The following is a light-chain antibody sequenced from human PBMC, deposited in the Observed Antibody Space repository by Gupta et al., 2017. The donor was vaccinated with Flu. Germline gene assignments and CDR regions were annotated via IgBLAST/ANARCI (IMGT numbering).Light chain of an antibody. CDR2: GAS. CDR1: QSVASN. Sequence: LDTLSVSPGQRATLSCRASQSVASNLVWYQQRPGQAPRLLIYGASMRATGIPARFSGRGSGTEFTLTISSLQSEDFAIYYCQQNNNWPLTFGGGTKVEIK. J-gene: IGKJ4*01. V-gene: IGKV3-15*01. CDR3: QQNNNWPLT.